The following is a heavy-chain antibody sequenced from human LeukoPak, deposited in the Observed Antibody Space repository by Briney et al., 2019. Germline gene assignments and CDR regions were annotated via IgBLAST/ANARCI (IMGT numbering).Heavy chain of an antibody. Sequence: GGSRTLSCAASGVAFGNAWMAWVRQAPGKGLEWVSRIISKASGGAADYAASVKGRFTISRDDSKATLYLQMSSLEIEDTAVYYCTTYRYNYGSTGYSYFDYWGQGTLVTVSS. D-gene: IGHD3-22*01. J-gene: IGHJ4*02. CDR2: IISKASGGAA. CDR3: TTYRYNYGSTGYSYFDY. CDR1: GVAFGNAW. V-gene: IGHV3-15*01.